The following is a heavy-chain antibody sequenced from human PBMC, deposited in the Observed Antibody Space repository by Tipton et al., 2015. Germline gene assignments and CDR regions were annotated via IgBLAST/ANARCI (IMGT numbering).Heavy chain of an antibody. D-gene: IGHD3-10*01. CDR3: ARGRGWRVFDY. CDR1: GGSFSGYY. J-gene: IGHJ4*02. V-gene: IGHV4-34*01. CDR2: INHSGST. Sequence: TLSLTCAVYGGSFSGYYWSWIRQPPGKGLEWIGEINHSGSTNYNPSPKSRVTISVDTSKSQFFLKLTSVIAADTAVYFCARGRGWRVFDYWGQGTLVTVSS.